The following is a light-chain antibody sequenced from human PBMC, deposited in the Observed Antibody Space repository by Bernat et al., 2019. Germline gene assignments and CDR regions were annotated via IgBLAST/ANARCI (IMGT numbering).Light chain of an antibody. CDR1: QSISSY. Sequence: DIQMTQSPSSLSASVGDRVTITCRASQSISSYLNWYQQKLGKAPKLMIYAAYSLKSGVPSRFSGSGSGTDITLTISSLQPEDIATYYCQQRYSTPPYTFCQGTKLEIK. CDR2: AAY. CDR3: QQRYSTPPYT. V-gene: IGKV1-39*01. J-gene: IGKJ2*01.